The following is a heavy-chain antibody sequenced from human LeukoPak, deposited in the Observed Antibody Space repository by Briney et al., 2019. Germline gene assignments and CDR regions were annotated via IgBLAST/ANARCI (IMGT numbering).Heavy chain of an antibody. CDR1: GGSFSGYY. V-gene: IGHV4-34*01. D-gene: IGHD3-10*01. CDR2: INHSGST. Sequence: PTETLSLTCAVYGGSFSGYYWSWIRQPLGKGLEWIGEINHSGSTNYNPSLKSRVTISVDTSKNQFSLKLSSVTAADTAVYYCARGAAYGSGSYSDYWGQGTLVTVSS. J-gene: IGHJ4*02. CDR3: ARGAAYGSGSYSDY.